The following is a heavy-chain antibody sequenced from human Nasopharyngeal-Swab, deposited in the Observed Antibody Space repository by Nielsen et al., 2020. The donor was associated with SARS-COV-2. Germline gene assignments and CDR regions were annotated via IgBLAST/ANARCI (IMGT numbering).Heavy chain of an antibody. CDR3: AKGLGQQLVNWFDP. J-gene: IGHJ5*02. D-gene: IGHD6-13*01. CDR2: ISGSGGST. V-gene: IGHV3-23*01. Sequence: GGSLRLSCAASGFTFSSYAMSWVRQAPGKGLEWVSAISGSGGSTYYADSVKGRFTIPRDNSKNTLYLQMNSLRAEDTAVYYCAKGLGQQLVNWFDPWGQGTLVTVSS. CDR1: GFTFSSYA.